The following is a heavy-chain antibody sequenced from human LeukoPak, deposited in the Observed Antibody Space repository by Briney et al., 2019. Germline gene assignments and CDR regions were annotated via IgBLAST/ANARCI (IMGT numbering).Heavy chain of an antibody. CDR1: GLTFTDFW. J-gene: IGHJ4*02. Sequence: QPGGSLSPSCAASGLTFTDFWMNWVRQAPGGGLEWVANIKLDGSEKYYVHSVKGRFAISRDNAKNEVYLEMNSLRAEDTGVYYCSGRDSSRSPRDYWGQGTRVSVSS. D-gene: IGHD2-2*01. V-gene: IGHV3-7*01. CDR3: SGRDSSRSPRDY. CDR2: IKLDGSEK.